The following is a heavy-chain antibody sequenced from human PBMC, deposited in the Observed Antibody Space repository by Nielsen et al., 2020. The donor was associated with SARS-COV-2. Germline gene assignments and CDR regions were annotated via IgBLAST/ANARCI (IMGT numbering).Heavy chain of an antibody. J-gene: IGHJ6*03. Sequence: SVKVSCKASGGTFSSYAISWVRQAPGQGLEWMGGIIPIFGTANYAQKFQGRVTITADESTSTAYMELSSLRSEDTAVYYCARDRDLTMSTLGGGILDYYMDVWGKGTTVTVSS. CDR2: IIPIFGTA. V-gene: IGHV1-69*13. CDR1: GGTFSSYA. D-gene: IGHD3-16*02. CDR3: ARDRDLTMSTLGGGILDYYMDV.